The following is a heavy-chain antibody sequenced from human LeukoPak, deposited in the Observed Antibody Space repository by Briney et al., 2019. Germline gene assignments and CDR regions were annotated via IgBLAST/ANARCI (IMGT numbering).Heavy chain of an antibody. Sequence: PGGSLRLSCAGTGLTFSSYAMSWVRQAPGKGLEWVSAISGGGGNTYYADSVKGRFTISRDNSKNTLYLQMNSLRAEDTAVYYCAKGYAGGVDWFDPWGQGTLVTVSS. CDR2: ISGGGGNT. CDR3: AKGYAGGVDWFDP. D-gene: IGHD2-8*02. J-gene: IGHJ5*02. V-gene: IGHV3-23*01. CDR1: GLTFSSYA.